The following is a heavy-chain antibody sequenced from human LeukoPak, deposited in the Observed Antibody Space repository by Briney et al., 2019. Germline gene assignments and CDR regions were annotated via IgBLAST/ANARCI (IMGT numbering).Heavy chain of an antibody. J-gene: IGHJ3*02. V-gene: IGHV4-34*01. CDR3: ARWGGRAFDI. D-gene: IGHD2-15*01. CDR2: INHSGST. Sequence: PSETLSLTCAVYGGSFSGYYWSWIRQPLGKGLEWIGEINHSGSTNYNPSLKSRVTISVDTSKNQFSLKLSSVTAADTAVYYCARWGGRAFDIWGQGTMVTVSS. CDR1: GGSFSGYY.